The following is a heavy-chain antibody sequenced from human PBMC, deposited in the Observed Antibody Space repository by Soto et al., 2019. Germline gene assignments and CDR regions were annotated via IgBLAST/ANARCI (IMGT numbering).Heavy chain of an antibody. CDR3: AMSRKLDV. Sequence: QVQVQQWGAGLLKPSETLSLTCAVYGGSFSENHWSWIRQPPGKGLEWIGEIQNTGGTNYSPSLKSRVTISVDRSKNQLSLSLTSVSAADTAVYYCAMSRKLDVWGQGTTVIVSS. CDR2: IQNTGGT. D-gene: IGHD2-2*01. J-gene: IGHJ6*02. V-gene: IGHV4-34*01. CDR1: GGSFSENH.